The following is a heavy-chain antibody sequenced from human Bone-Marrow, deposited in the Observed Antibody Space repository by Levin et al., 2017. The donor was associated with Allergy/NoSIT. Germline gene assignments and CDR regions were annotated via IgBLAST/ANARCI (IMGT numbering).Heavy chain of an antibody. J-gene: IGHJ4*02. CDR3: ARDITVTRPQYYFDF. CDR2: IKPNSGGT. Sequence: GASVKVSCKTSGYTFTGYYMHWVRQAPGQRLEWMGWIKPNSGGTNYAQKFQGRVTMTRDTSINTAYMELSRLRSDDTAVYYCARDITVTRPQYYFDFWGQGTLVTVSS. CDR1: GYTFTGYY. D-gene: IGHD4-17*01. V-gene: IGHV1-2*02.